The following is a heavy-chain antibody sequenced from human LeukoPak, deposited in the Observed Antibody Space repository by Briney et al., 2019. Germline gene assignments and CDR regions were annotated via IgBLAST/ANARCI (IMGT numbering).Heavy chain of an antibody. CDR2: IYYSGST. CDR3: ARSLYYYDSSGQPLSVAFDI. V-gene: IGHV4-59*01. Sequence: SETLSLTCAVSGGSISSYYWSWIRQPPGKGLEWIGYIYYSGSTNYNPSLKSRGTISVDTSKNQFSLKLSSVTAEDTAVSYCARSLYYYDSSGQPLSVAFDIWGQGTMVTVSS. CDR1: GGSISSYY. D-gene: IGHD3-22*01. J-gene: IGHJ3*02.